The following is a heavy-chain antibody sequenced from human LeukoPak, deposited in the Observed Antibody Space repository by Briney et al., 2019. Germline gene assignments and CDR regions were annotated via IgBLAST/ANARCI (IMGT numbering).Heavy chain of an antibody. CDR1: GGSFSGYY. V-gene: IGHV4-59*10. CDR3: ARADSSSWYRGYYFDY. CDR2: IYTSGST. D-gene: IGHD6-13*01. J-gene: IGHJ4*02. Sequence: PSETLSLTCAVYGGSFSGYYWSWIRQPAGKGLEWTGRIYTSGSTNYNPSLKSRVTISVDTSKNQFSLKLSSVTAADTAVYYCARADSSSWYRGYYFDYWGQGTLVTVSS.